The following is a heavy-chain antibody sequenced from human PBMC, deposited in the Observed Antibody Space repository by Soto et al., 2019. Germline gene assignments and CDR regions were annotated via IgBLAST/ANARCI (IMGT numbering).Heavy chain of an antibody. V-gene: IGHV3-23*01. CDR1: GFIFTSYA. J-gene: IGHJ4*02. D-gene: IGHD1-26*01. CDR2: IRGNGDNT. Sequence: EVQLLESGGDLVQPGGSLRLSCAASGFIFTSYAMSWVRQAPGKGPEWVSGIRGNGDNTHYADSVKGRFTISRDNSNNVLFLQTTSLRAEDTAVYYCAKEPRRYSGNPRHFDYWGQGTRVTVAS. CDR3: AKEPRRYSGNPRHFDY.